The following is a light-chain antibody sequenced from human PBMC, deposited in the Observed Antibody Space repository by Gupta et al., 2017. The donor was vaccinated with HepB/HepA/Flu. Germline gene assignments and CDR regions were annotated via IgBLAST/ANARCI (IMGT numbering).Light chain of an antibody. CDR1: QNISAY. CDR3: QQSYIIPYT. Sequence: DIQMTQSPSSLSASVGDRVTITCRASQNISAYLNWYQQKSGRAPRLLIYGASNLQTGVPSRFSGSGSGTDFTLTISNLQPEDFATFYCQQSYIIPYTFGPGTKVEI. J-gene: IGKJ2*01. V-gene: IGKV1-39*01. CDR2: GAS.